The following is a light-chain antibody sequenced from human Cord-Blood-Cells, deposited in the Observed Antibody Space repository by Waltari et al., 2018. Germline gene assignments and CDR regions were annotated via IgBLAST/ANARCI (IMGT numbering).Light chain of an antibody. CDR2: DVS. Sequence: QSALTQPASVSGSPGQSITLSCTGTRGDVGGYNYVSWYQQHPGKAPKLMIYDVSNRPSGFSNRFSGSKSGNTASLTISGLQAEDEADYYCSSYTSSSTVVFGGGTKLTVL. V-gene: IGLV2-14*01. CDR1: RGDVGGYNY. J-gene: IGLJ2*01. CDR3: SSYTSSSTVV.